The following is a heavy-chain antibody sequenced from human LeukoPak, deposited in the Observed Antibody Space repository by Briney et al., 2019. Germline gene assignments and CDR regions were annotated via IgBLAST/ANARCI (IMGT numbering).Heavy chain of an antibody. V-gene: IGHV4-59*01. CDR3: ARDPLSTNDFDI. D-gene: IGHD1-1*01. J-gene: IGHJ3*02. CDR1: GGSITNSY. Sequence: SETLSLTCTVSGGSITNSYWNWVRQSPGKGLEWIGYINYSGSTNYNPSLKSRVTISVDTSKNQFSLKLSSVTAADTAVYFCARDPLSTNDFDIWGQGTVVTVSS. CDR2: INYSGST.